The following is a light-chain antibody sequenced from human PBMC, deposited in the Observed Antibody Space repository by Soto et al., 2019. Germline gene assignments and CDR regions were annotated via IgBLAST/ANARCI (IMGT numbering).Light chain of an antibody. Sequence: QSALTQPASVSGSPGQSITISCAGTSSDVGGFNYVSWYQHHPGKAPTLMIYDGTNRPSGVSNRFSGSTSDNMPSLTIYGLQAEDEADYYCGSYTSSSTVVFGGGTKVTVL. CDR2: DGT. CDR3: GSYTSSSTVV. V-gene: IGLV2-14*01. J-gene: IGLJ3*02. CDR1: SSDVGGFNY.